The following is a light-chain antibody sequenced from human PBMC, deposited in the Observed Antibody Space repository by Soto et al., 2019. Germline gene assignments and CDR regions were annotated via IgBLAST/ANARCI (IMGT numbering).Light chain of an antibody. Sequence: QSELTHAPSVSAAPGQRFSISCYGSSANGGNNFVSWYQHLPGTAPRLLMSENNKRPSGIPDRFSGSKSSTSATLDITGLQTGDEADYYCGTWDSSLSYYVFGTGTKVTVL. CDR2: ENN. CDR3: GTWDSSLSYYV. V-gene: IGLV1-51*01. J-gene: IGLJ1*01. CDR1: SANGGNNF.